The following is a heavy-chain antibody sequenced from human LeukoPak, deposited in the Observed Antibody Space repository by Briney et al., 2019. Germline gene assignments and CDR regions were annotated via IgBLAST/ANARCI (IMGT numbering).Heavy chain of an antibody. CDR2: IYSSGSA. V-gene: IGHV4-59*08. CDR1: GSSIYNNF. Sequence: PSETLSLTCTVSGSSIYNNFWTWIRQPPGKGLEWIGYIYSSGSANYNPSLKSRVIISGDTSKNQISLRLTSVTAADTAMYFCARHRDYYDTWGHGTLVTVS. D-gene: IGHD3-22*01. CDR3: ARHRDYYDT. J-gene: IGHJ4*01.